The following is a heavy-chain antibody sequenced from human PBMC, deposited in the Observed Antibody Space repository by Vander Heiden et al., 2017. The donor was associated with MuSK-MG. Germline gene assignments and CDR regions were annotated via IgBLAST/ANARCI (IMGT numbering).Heavy chain of an antibody. J-gene: IGHJ4*02. CDR1: GFTSTSYW. Sequence: ELRRVESGGGLVQPGGSLRFSYVSSGFTSTSYWVTWVRQAPGKGLEWVANINEDGSEPYYVDSVKGRFTISRDNAKNSMSRQMNSLRAEDTAVYYPMSGSGLWGQGTLGTVSS. D-gene: IGHD7-27*01. CDR3: MSGSGL. CDR2: INEDGSEP. V-gene: IGHV3-7*01.